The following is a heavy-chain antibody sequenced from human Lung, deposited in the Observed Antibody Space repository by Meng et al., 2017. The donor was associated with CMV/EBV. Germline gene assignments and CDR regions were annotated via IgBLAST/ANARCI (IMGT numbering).Heavy chain of an antibody. D-gene: IGHD7-27*01. V-gene: IGHV1-2*02. Sequence: SVXVSCKASGYTFTAHYFHCVRQAPGQGLEWMGWIHPHSGDTNYEQLLQCRVTLTRDTSINTGYMELTRLTSDDTAVYYCARDNNWGPDYWGQGTLVTVSS. CDR3: ARDNNWGPDY. CDR1: GYTFTAHY. J-gene: IGHJ4*02. CDR2: IHPHSGDT.